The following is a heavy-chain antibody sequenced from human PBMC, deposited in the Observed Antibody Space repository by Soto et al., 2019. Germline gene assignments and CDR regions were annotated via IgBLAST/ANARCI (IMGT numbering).Heavy chain of an antibody. CDR2: IYWVDDK. V-gene: IGHV2-5*02. D-gene: IGHD6-19*01. CDR3: ARREWLGFDY. J-gene: IGHJ4*02. CDR1: GFSLTTSGLG. Sequence: QITLKESGPTLVKPTQTLTLTCTVSGFSLTTSGLGLGWIRQPPGKALEGLAVIYWVDDKRYSPSLKSRLTVTQNTSKNQVLLTMTNMDPVDTATYYCARREWLGFDYWGQGTPVTVSS.